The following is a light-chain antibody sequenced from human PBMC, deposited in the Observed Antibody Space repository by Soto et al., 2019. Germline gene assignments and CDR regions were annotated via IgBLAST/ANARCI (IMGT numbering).Light chain of an antibody. V-gene: IGKV3-15*01. CDR2: GAS. CDR1: QSVSSD. CDR3: QQYNNWPPV. Sequence: EIVMTQSPATLSVSPGGRATFSCRASQSVSSDLAWYQQKPGQAPRLLIYGASTRATGIPARFSGSGSGTEFTLTISSLQSEDFAVYHCQQYNNWPPVFGQGTKVEIK. J-gene: IGKJ1*01.